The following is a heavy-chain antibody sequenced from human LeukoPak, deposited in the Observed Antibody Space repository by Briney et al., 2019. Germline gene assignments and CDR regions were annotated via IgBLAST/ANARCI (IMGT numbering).Heavy chain of an antibody. J-gene: IGHJ4*02. CDR1: GFNFSDSY. V-gene: IGHV3-11*01. CDR3: ASRKRALES. Sequence: GGPLRLSCEATGFNFSDSYMTWFPQRPGKGREGWSYISKSENRTYYPAPVRGRFTICSDNATNSLYLQMNSLGAEDKDIYYCASRKRALESWGQGTLVTVSS. CDR2: ISKSENRT.